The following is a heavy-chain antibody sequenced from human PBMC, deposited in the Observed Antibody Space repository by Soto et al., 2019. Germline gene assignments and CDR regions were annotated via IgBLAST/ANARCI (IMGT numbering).Heavy chain of an antibody. J-gene: IGHJ5*02. CDR3: AKRGYGRYNWFDP. CDR2: ISYDGSNK. V-gene: IGHV3-30*18. Sequence: GGSLRLSCAAAGVTFSSYGMHWVRQAPGKGLEWVAVISYDGSNKYYADSVKGRFTISRDNSKNTLYLQMNSLRAEDTAVYYCAKRGYGRYNWFDPWGHGTLVTVSS. CDR1: GVTFSSYG. D-gene: IGHD5-18*01.